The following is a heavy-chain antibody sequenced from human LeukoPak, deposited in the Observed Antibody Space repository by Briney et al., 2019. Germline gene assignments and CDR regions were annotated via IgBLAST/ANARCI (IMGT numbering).Heavy chain of an antibody. CDR3: ARDRELIVVVPAASRVPFDY. Sequence: PGGSLRLSCAASGFTFSSYSMNWVRQAPGKGLEWVSSISSSSSYIYYADSVKGRFTISRDNAKNSLYLQMNSLRAEDTAVYYCARDRELIVVVPAASRVPFDYWGQGTLVTVSS. D-gene: IGHD2-2*01. V-gene: IGHV3-21*01. CDR2: ISSSSSYI. CDR1: GFTFSSYS. J-gene: IGHJ4*02.